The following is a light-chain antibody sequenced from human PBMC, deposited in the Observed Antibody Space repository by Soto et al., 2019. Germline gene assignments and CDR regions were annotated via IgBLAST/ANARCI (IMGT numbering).Light chain of an antibody. CDR2: EVS. CDR1: SSDVGGYAY. CDR3: SSYTSNTTPV. Sequence: QSVLTQPASVSGSPGQSITISCTGTSSDVGGYAYVSWYQHYPGKAPKLVISEVSNRPSGVSHRFSGSRSGNTASLTISGLQAEDEADYYCSSYTSNTTPVFGGGTKVTVL. V-gene: IGLV2-14*01. J-gene: IGLJ3*02.